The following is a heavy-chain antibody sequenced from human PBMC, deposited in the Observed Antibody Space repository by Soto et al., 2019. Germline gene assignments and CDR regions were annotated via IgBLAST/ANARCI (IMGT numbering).Heavy chain of an antibody. V-gene: IGHV3-21*01. CDR2: ISSSSSYI. J-gene: IGHJ6*02. CDR1: GFTFSSYS. D-gene: IGHD3-16*01. CDR3: ARVFGLYGMDV. Sequence: GGSLRLSCAASGFTFSSYSMSWVRQAPGKGLEWVSSISSSSSYIYYADSVKGRFTISRDNAKNSLYLQMNSLRAEDTAVYYCARVFGLYGMDVWGQGTTVTVSS.